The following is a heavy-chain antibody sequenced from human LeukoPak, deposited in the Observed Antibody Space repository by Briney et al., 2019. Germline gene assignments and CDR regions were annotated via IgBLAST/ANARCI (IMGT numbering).Heavy chain of an antibody. CDR1: GGSISSYY. J-gene: IGHJ6*03. CDR3: ARVVYDSSGYYDYYYYYYMDV. D-gene: IGHD3-22*01. CDR2: IYYSGST. Sequence: SETLSLTCTVSGGSISSYYWSWIRQPPGKGLEWIGYIYYSGSTNYNPSLKSRVTISVETSKNQFSLKLSSVTAADTAVYYCARVVYDSSGYYDYYYYYYMDVWGKGTTVTISS. V-gene: IGHV4-59*01.